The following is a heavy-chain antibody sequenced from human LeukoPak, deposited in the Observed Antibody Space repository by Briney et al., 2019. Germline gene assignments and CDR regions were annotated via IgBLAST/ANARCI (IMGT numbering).Heavy chain of an antibody. CDR3: ATYSSWYNLPDY. V-gene: IGHV3-21*01. CDR1: GFTFSSYS. Sequence: PGGSLRLSCAASGFTFSSYSMNWVRQAPGKGLEWVSSISSSSYIYYADSVKGRFTISRDNAKNSLYLQMNSLRAEDTAVYYCATYSSWYNLPDYWGQGTLVTVSS. CDR2: ISSSSYI. D-gene: IGHD6-13*01. J-gene: IGHJ4*02.